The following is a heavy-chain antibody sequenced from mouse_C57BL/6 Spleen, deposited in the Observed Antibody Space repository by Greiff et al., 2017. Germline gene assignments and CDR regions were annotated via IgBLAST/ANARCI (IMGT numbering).Heavy chain of an antibody. D-gene: IGHD3-2*02. V-gene: IGHV7-3*01. Sequence: EVHLVESGGGLVQPGGSLSLSCAASGFTFTDYYMSWVRQPPGKALEWLGFIRNKANGYTTEYSASVKGRFTISRDNSQSILYLQMSALRAEDGATYYGAADSSGYFAWFAYWGQGTLVTVSA. CDR2: IRNKANGYTT. CDR1: GFTFTDYY. CDR3: AADSSGYFAWFAY. J-gene: IGHJ3*01.